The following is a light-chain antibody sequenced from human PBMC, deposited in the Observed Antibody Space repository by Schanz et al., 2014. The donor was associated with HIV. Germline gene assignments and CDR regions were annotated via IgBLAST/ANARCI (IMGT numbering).Light chain of an antibody. V-gene: IGKV3-11*01. J-gene: IGKJ5*01. Sequence: MVLTQSPGTLSLSPGERATLSCRASQSVSSYLAWYQQKPGQAPRLLIYDASNRATGIPARFSGSGSGTDFTLTIRSLDPEDFAVYYCQQRGNWPPITFGQGTRLEIK. CDR2: DAS. CDR1: QSVSSY. CDR3: QQRGNWPPIT.